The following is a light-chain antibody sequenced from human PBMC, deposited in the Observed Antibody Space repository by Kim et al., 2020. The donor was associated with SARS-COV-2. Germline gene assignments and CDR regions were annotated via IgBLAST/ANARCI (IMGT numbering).Light chain of an antibody. CDR2: GAY. V-gene: IGKV3-15*01. CDR1: QSVSRN. J-gene: IGKJ1*01. Sequence: SPEERATLSCRASQSVSRNLAWYKPTPGQAPRHLIYGAYTRATGIPARFSGSGSGTEFTLTISSLQSEDFAVYYCQQYNNWPQTFGQGTKVDIK. CDR3: QQYNNWPQT.